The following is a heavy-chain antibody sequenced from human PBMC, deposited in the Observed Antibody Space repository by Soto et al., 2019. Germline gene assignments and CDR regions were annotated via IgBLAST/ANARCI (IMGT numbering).Heavy chain of an antibody. D-gene: IGHD4-17*01. J-gene: IGHJ4*02. CDR3: ARQKGKGYSGDYPGYDY. CDR2: IYYSGST. Sequence: SETLSLTCTVSGGSISSYYWSWIRQPPGKGLEWIGYIYYSGSTNYNPSLKSRGTISVDTYKNQFSLKLISVTAADTAVYYCARQKGKGYSGDYPGYDYWGQGTLVTVSS. CDR1: GGSISSYY. V-gene: IGHV4-59*08.